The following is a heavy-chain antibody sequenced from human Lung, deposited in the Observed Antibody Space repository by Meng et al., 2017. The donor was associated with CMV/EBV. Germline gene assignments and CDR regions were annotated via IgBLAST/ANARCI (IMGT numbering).Heavy chain of an antibody. CDR2: IPHRGSS. J-gene: IGHJ1*01. D-gene: IGHD3-10*01. Sequence: QVRLGESGPALVKPPETLSLTCAVSGDSITNHNWWAWVRQPPGKGLEWIGEIPHRGSSAYNPSLKSRVSMSIDKSKNQFSLKLTSVTAADTAVYHCLRRSGGSVWGQGTLVTVSS. CDR1: GDSITNHNW. CDR3: LRRSGGSV. V-gene: IGHV4-4*03.